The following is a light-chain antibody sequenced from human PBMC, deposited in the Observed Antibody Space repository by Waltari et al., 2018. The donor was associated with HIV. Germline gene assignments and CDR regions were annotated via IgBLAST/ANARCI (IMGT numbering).Light chain of an antibody. CDR1: RRDVGAYHY. Sequence: QSALTQPASVSGSPGQSLTISCPGTRRDVGAYHYVPWYQQPPGTAPKLMIFEVTNRPSGISDRFSGSKSGNTASLTISGLQAEDEADYYCSSLTTTNTLIFGGGTKVTVL. CDR2: EVT. V-gene: IGLV2-14*01. J-gene: IGLJ2*01. CDR3: SSLTTTNTLI.